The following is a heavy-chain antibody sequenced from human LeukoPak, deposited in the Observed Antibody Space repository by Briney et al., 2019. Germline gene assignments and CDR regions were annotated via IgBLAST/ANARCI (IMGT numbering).Heavy chain of an antibody. CDR1: GGSSSGYY. J-gene: IGHJ3*02. Sequence: SETLSLTCAVYGGSSSGYYWSWIRQPPGKGLEWIGEINHSGSTNYNPSLKSRVTISVDTSKNQFSLKLSSVTAADTAVYYCARGSSWYLSGAFDIWGQGTMVTVSS. CDR3: ARGSSWYLSGAFDI. CDR2: INHSGST. V-gene: IGHV4-34*01. D-gene: IGHD6-13*01.